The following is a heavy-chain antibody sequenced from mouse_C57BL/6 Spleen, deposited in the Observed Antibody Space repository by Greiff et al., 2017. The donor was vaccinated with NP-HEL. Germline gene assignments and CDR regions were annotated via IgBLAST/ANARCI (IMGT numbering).Heavy chain of an antibody. Sequence: QVQLQQSGAELVRPGSSVKLSCKASGYTFTSYWMDWVKQRPGQGLEWIGNIYPSDSETHYNQKFKDKATLTVDKSSSTAYMQFSSLTSEDSAVYYCARSGSSGYDYWGQGTTLTVSS. CDR2: IYPSDSET. CDR1: GYTFTSYW. V-gene: IGHV1-61*01. J-gene: IGHJ2*01. D-gene: IGHD3-2*02. CDR3: ARSGSSGYDY.